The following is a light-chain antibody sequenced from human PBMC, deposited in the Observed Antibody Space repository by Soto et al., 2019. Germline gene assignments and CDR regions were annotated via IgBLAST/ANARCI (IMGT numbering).Light chain of an antibody. CDR1: QSVSSN. CDR2: GAF. J-gene: IGKJ4*01. Sequence: EIVMTQSPATLSVSPGERATLSCRASQSVSSNLAWCQQKPCQAPRLLISGAFIRATCIPARFSGSGSGTEFTLTLSRLQSEDCAVYYCQQYNNWHPLTFGGGTKVAIK. V-gene: IGKV3-15*01. CDR3: QQYNNWHPLT.